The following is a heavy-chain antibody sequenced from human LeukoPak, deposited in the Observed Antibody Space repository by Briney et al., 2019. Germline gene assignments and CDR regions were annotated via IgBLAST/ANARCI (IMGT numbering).Heavy chain of an antibody. CDR1: GFTVSSNF. V-gene: IGHV3-53*01. Sequence: GGSLRLSCATSGFTVSSNFMSWVRQAPGKGLEWVSIIYSGGNIYYADSVKGRFTISRDNSKNTLYLQMHSLRAEDTAVYYCARDEGSWVSYYFDYWGQGTLVTVSS. J-gene: IGHJ4*02. D-gene: IGHD3-10*01. CDR3: ARDEGSWVSYYFDY. CDR2: IYSGGNI.